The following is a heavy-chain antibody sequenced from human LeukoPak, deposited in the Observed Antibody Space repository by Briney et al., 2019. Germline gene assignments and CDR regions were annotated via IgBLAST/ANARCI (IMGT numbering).Heavy chain of an antibody. CDR2: IGTGGET. J-gene: IGHJ4*02. D-gene: IGHD4-17*01. V-gene: IGHV3-23*01. Sequence: PGGSLRLSCAASGFIFSAYAMSWVRQAPGQGLEWVSVIGTGGETHYADSVRGRFTISRNNFKNTLYLQMNSLRAKDTAVYYCAKRVTVTTKYFDSWGQGTLVTVSS. CDR1: GFIFSAYA. CDR3: AKRVTVTTKYFDS.